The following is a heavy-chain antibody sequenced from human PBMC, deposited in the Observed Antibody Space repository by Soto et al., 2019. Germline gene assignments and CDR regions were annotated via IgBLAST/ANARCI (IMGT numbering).Heavy chain of an antibody. CDR1: GYTFTNYG. Sequence: QVQLVESGAEVKKPGASVKVSCKASGYTFTNYGISWVRQAPGQGLEWMGWISGYNGNTKYAQKFQGRVTMTTDTPTNTAYMDLGSLRSDDTAVYYCARDREYYYDSSGNYYYHYGMDVWGQGTTVTVS. CDR2: ISGYNGNT. D-gene: IGHD3-22*01. V-gene: IGHV1-18*04. CDR3: ARDREYYYDSSGNYYYHYGMDV. J-gene: IGHJ6*02.